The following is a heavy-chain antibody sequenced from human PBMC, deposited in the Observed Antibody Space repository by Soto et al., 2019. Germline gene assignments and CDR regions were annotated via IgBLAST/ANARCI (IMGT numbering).Heavy chain of an antibody. CDR3: AEVTSNLPYYHYCGMGV. D-gene: IGHD4-4*01. J-gene: IGHJ6*02. CDR2: ISGSGGST. Sequence: PGGSLRLYCAASGFTFSSYAMSWVRQAPGKGLEWVSAISGSGGSTYYADSVKGRFTISRDNSKNTLYLQMNRLRAEDTAVSYCAEVTSNLPYYHYCGMGVWGQGTTVTVSS. CDR1: GFTFSSYA. V-gene: IGHV3-23*01.